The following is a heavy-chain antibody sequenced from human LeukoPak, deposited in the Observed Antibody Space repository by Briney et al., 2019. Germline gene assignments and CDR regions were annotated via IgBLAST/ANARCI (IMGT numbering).Heavy chain of an antibody. J-gene: IGHJ4*02. CDR3: ASLSGSYPVDY. CDR1: GFTFSSYS. Sequence: GGSLRLSCAASGFTFSSYSMNWVRQAPGKGLEWVSSISSSSSYIYYADSVKGRFTISRDNAKNSLYLQMNSLRAEDTAVYYCASLSGSYPVDYWGQGTLVTVPS. CDR2: ISSSSSYI. V-gene: IGHV3-21*01. D-gene: IGHD1-26*01.